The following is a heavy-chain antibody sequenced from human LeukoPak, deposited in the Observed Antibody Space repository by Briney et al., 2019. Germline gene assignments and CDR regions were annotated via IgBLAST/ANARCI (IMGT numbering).Heavy chain of an antibody. Sequence: GGSLRLSCAASRFILSAYWMHWVRQAPGKGLMWVSGINSDGRSTNYADSVKGRFTTSRDNAKNTLYLQMNSLTAEDTAVYYCASKEVFDYWGQGTLVTVSS. CDR1: RFILSAYW. V-gene: IGHV3-74*01. CDR2: INSDGRST. CDR3: ASKEVFDY. J-gene: IGHJ4*02.